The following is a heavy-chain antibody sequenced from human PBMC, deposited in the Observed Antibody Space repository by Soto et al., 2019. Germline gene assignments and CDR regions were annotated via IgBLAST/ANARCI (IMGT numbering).Heavy chain of an antibody. CDR3: ARVRTYSTQLFSAFAI. D-gene: IGHD4-4*01. Sequence: GASVKVSCKASGYTFTSYGISWVRQAPGQGLEWMGWISAYNGNTNYAQKLQGRVTMTTDTSTSTAYMELRSLRSDDTAVYYCARVRTYSTQLFSAFAIWGPGTMVTVSS. CDR1: GYTFTSYG. V-gene: IGHV1-18*01. CDR2: ISAYNGNT. J-gene: IGHJ3*02.